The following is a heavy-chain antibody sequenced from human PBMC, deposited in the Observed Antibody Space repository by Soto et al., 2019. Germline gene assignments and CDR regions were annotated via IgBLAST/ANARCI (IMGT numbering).Heavy chain of an antibody. J-gene: IGHJ4*02. Sequence: QVQLVQSGAEVKKPGSSVKVSCKASGGSFSTYGINWVRLAPGQGLEWMGGIIPKFGTTNYAQNFPGRVTITADDSTNTAYMELTYLGSADTAVYFCARALAPSYGGNSLSLDYWGQGTQVTVSS. D-gene: IGHD4-17*01. CDR2: IIPKFGTT. CDR1: GGSFSTYG. V-gene: IGHV1-69*13. CDR3: ARALAPSYGGNSLSLDY.